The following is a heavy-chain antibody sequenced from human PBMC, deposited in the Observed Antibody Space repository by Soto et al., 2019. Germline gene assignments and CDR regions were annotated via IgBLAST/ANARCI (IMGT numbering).Heavy chain of an antibody. V-gene: IGHV3-15*01. Sequence: PGGSLRLSYAASGFTFTNAWMTWVRQGPGKGLEWVGRIKSKSDGGTIDYAAPVKGRFTISRDDSKNTLYLQMNSLKTEDTAVYYCTTGPNLRPLAAFDIWGQGTVVTVSS. CDR1: GFTFTNAW. J-gene: IGHJ3*02. CDR2: IKSKSDGGTI. CDR3: TTGPNLRPLAAFDI.